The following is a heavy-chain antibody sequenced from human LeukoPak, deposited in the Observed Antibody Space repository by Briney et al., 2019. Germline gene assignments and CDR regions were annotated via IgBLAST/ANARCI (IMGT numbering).Heavy chain of an antibody. J-gene: IGHJ4*02. CDR1: GFTFSSYA. CDR2: ISYDGGNK. D-gene: IGHD6-13*01. V-gene: IGHV3-30*04. CDR3: AREGYSSSWSPGGHFDY. Sequence: GGSLRLSCAASGFTFSSYAMHWVRQAPGKGLEWVAVISYDGGNKYYADSVKGRFTISRDNPKSTLYLQMNSLRAEDTAVYYCAREGYSSSWSPGGHFDYWGQGTLVTVSS.